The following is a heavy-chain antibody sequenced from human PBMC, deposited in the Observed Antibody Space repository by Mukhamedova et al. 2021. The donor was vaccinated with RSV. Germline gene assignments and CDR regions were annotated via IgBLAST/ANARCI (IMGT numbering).Heavy chain of an antibody. V-gene: IGHV3-53*01. D-gene: IGHD5-24*01. Sequence: SNYMSWVRQAPGKGLEWASLIYSAGSTYYADSVKGRFTISRDNSKNTLQLQMNSLRAEDTAVYYCARGSYNNAYFDNWGQGTL. CDR3: ARGSYNNAYFDN. CDR2: IYSAGST. CDR1: SNY. J-gene: IGHJ4*02.